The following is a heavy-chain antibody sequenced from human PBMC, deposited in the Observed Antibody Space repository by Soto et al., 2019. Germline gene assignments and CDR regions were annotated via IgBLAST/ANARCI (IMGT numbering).Heavy chain of an antibody. CDR2: IYYSGST. D-gene: IGHD4-17*01. Sequence: SETLSLTCSVSGYSIDRGYYWGVMRQAPGKGLEWSASIYYSGSTYYNPSLKTRVTISVDTSKNQFSLKLTSVTAADTAVYYCARGAATVTPGWFDPWGQGIMVTVSS. V-gene: IGHV4-38-2*02. CDR1: GYSIDRGYY. J-gene: IGHJ5*02. CDR3: ARGAATVTPGWFDP.